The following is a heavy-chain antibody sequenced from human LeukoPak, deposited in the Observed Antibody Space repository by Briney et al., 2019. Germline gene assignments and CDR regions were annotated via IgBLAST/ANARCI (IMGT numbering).Heavy chain of an antibody. J-gene: IGHJ6*03. CDR3: ARFAAGGSYYYYMDV. CDR1: GFPFSSYG. Sequence: GGSLRLSCAASGFPFSSYGMHWVRQAPGKGLEWVAVIWYDGSNKYYGDSVKGRFTISRDNSKNTLYLQMNSLRAEDSAVYYCARFAAGGSYYYYMDVWGKGTTVTVSS. V-gene: IGHV3-33*01. CDR2: IWYDGSNK. D-gene: IGHD6-25*01.